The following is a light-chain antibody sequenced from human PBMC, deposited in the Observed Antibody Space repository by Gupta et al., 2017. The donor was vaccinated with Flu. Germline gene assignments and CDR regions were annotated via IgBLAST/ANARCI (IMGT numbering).Light chain of an antibody. J-gene: IGLJ2*01. CDR1: SSDVGGYNY. CDR2: EVS. Sequence: QSALTQPASVSGSPGQSITISCTGTSSDVGGYNYVSWYQQHPGKAPKLMIYEVSNRPSGVSNRFSGSKSGNTASLTISGLQAEDEADYYCSSYTSSVGVFGGGIKLTVL. V-gene: IGLV2-14*01. CDR3: SSYTSSVGV.